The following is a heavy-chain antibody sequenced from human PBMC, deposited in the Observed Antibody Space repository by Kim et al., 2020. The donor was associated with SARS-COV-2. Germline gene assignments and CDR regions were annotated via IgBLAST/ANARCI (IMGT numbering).Heavy chain of an antibody. CDR3: ARGEDDSSGYWVRYYYGMDV. CDR1: GGSISSYY. Sequence: SETLSLTCTVSGGSISSYYWSWIRQPPGKGLEWIGYIYYSGSTNYNPSLKSRVTISVDTSKNQFSLKLSSVTAADTAVYYCARGEDDSSGYWVRYYYGMDVWGQGTTVTVSS. J-gene: IGHJ6*02. V-gene: IGHV4-59*01. D-gene: IGHD3-22*01. CDR2: IYYSGST.